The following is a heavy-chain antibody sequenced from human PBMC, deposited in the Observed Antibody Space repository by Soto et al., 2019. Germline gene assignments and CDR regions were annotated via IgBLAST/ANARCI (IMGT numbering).Heavy chain of an antibody. D-gene: IGHD3-3*01. V-gene: IGHV4-39*01. CDR1: GGSISSSSYY. Sequence: QLQLQESGPGLVKPSETLSLTCTVSGGSISSSSYYWGWIRQPPGKGLEWIGSIYYSGSTYYNPSLKSRVTISVDTSKNQFSLKLSSVTAADTAVYYCASYNLLRFLEWLFDYWGQGTLVTVSS. CDR2: IYYSGST. J-gene: IGHJ4*02. CDR3: ASYNLLRFLEWLFDY.